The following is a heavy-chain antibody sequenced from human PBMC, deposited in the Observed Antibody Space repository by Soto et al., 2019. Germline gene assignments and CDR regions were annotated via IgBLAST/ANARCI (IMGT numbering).Heavy chain of an antibody. CDR1: GDSVSSNSAA. D-gene: IGHD5-12*01. Sequence: SQTLSLTCVISGDSVSSNSAAWNCIRQSPSRGLEWLGRTYYRSKWYNDYAVSVKSRITINPDTSKNQFSLQLNSVTPEDTAVYYCARGVYSGYDFDYYYYGMDVWGQGTTVTVSS. J-gene: IGHJ6*02. CDR2: TYYRSKWYN. CDR3: ARGVYSGYDFDYYYYGMDV. V-gene: IGHV6-1*01.